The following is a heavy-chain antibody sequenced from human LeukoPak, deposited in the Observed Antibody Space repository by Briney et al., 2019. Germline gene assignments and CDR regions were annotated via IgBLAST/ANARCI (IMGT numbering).Heavy chain of an antibody. CDR3: AREGSGYDY. CDR1: GFTLSRHW. D-gene: IGHD2-15*01. CDR2: IKKDGSEK. Sequence: GGSLRLSCVAPGFTLSRHWMSWVRQAPGSGLEWVANIKKDGSEKNYVDSVKGRFTISRDNAKNLVYLQMTSLRVEDTATYYCAREGSGYDYWGQGTLVVVSS. V-gene: IGHV3-7*01. J-gene: IGHJ4*02.